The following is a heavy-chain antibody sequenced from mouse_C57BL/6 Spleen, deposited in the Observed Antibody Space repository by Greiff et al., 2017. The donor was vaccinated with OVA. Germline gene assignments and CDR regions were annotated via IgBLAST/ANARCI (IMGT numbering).Heavy chain of an antibody. CDR3: ARSLMTTVVDAY. CDR1: GYTFTSYG. J-gene: IGHJ3*01. D-gene: IGHD1-1*01. CDR2: IYPRSGNT. V-gene: IGHV1-81*01. Sequence: VQLQQSGAELARPGASVKLSCKASGYTFTSYGISWVKQRTGQGLEWIGEIYPRSGNTYYIEKFKGLATLTADTSYRTASMELRSLTCGDSAVYFGARSLMTTVVDAYWGQGTLVTVSA.